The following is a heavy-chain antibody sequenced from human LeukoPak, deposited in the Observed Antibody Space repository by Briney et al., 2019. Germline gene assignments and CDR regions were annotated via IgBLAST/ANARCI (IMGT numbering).Heavy chain of an antibody. CDR3: ARDAKLGELSYYYYIMDV. Sequence: GRSLRLSCAASGFTLRSYAMHWVRQAPGKGLEWMALLSYDGSKTFHADSVKGRFTISRDNSKNTLYLQMNALRAEDTATYYCARDAKLGELSYYYYIMDVWGQGTTVTVSS. CDR1: GFTLRSYA. CDR2: LSYDGSKT. V-gene: IGHV3-30*04. D-gene: IGHD3-10*02. J-gene: IGHJ6*02.